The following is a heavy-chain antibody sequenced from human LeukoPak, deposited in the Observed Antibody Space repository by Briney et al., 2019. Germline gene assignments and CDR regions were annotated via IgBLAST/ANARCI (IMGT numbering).Heavy chain of an antibody. D-gene: IGHD5-24*01. CDR1: GYSISSGFY. Sequence: SETLSLTCSVSGYSISSGFYWDWIRQPPGKGLGWIGSFHHSGSTPYNPSLNSRVSISVDTSKNQLSLKLSSVTAADTAVYYCARREGYNFDYWGQGTLVTVSS. CDR2: FHHSGST. CDR3: ARREGYNFDY. J-gene: IGHJ4*02. V-gene: IGHV4-38-2*02.